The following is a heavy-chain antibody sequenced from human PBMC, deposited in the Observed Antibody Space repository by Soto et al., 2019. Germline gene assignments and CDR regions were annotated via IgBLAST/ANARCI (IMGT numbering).Heavy chain of an antibody. D-gene: IGHD3-22*01. J-gene: IGHJ4*02. CDR3: ARPGVGSSYLGFDY. CDR1: GYTFTKYF. CDR2: INTGNGNT. V-gene: IGHV1-3*04. Sequence: ASVKVSCKASGYTFTKYFMYWVRQAPGQRLEWMGWINTGNGNTRYSQKLQGRVTITRDTSASTAYMELTSLRSEDTAVYYCARPGVGSSYLGFDYWGQGTLVTVSS.